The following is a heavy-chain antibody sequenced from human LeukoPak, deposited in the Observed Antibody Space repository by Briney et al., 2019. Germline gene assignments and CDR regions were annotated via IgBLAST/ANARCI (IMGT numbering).Heavy chain of an antibody. CDR3: ARLYYYGSGLPAFDY. D-gene: IGHD3-10*01. J-gene: IGHJ4*02. CDR1: GGSISSGDYY. CDR2: IYYSGST. Sequence: SETLSLTCTVSGGSISSGDYYWSWIRQPPGKGLEWIGYIYYSGSTYYNPSLKSRVTISVDTSKNQFSLKLSSVTAADTAVYYCARLYYYGSGLPAFDYWGQGTLVTVFS. V-gene: IGHV4-30-4*01.